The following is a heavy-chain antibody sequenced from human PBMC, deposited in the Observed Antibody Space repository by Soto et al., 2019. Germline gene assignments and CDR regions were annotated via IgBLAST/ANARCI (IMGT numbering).Heavy chain of an antibody. Sequence: ASVKVSCKASGYTFTGYYMHWVRQAPGQGLGWMGWINPNSGGTNYAQKFQGWVTMTRDTSISTAYMELSRLRSDDTAVYYCARGGTTVTSFGYYYGMDVWGQGTTVTVSS. CDR1: GYTFTGYY. CDR2: INPNSGGT. V-gene: IGHV1-2*04. J-gene: IGHJ6*02. D-gene: IGHD4-17*01. CDR3: ARGGTTVTSFGYYYGMDV.